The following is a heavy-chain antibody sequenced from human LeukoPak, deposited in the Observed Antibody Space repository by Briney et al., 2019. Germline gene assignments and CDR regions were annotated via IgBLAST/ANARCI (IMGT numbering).Heavy chain of an antibody. V-gene: IGHV4-59*01. J-gene: IGHJ6*03. Sequence: SETLSLTCTVSGGSISSYYWSWIRQPPGKGLEWIGYIYYSGSTNYNPSLKSRVTISVDTSKNQFSLKLSSVTAADTAVYYCARSVEGYCSGCSCYSYYYYMDVWGKGTTVTVSS. CDR1: GGSISSYY. D-gene: IGHD2-15*01. CDR2: IYYSGST. CDR3: ARSVEGYCSGCSCYSYYYYMDV.